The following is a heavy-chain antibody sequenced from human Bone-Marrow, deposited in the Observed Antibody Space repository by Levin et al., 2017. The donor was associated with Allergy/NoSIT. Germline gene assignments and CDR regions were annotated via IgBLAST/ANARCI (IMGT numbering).Heavy chain of an antibody. Sequence: GESLKISCVAAGFRFSTYGMHWVRQSPVRGLEWVAAISSDERNQHYTDSVKGRFTISRDNSKNTLVLQMNSLTPDDTALYYCAKATYSGSYFADYWGQGTLVTVSS. J-gene: IGHJ4*02. V-gene: IGHV3-30*18. D-gene: IGHD1-26*01. CDR3: AKATYSGSYFADY. CDR2: ISSDERNQ. CDR1: GFRFSTYG.